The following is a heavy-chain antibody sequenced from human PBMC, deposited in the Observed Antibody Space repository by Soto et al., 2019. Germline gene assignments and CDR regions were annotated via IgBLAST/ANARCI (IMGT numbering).Heavy chain of an antibody. CDR1: GFTFCSYA. D-gene: IGHD3-22*01. Sequence: PGGSPRLSCAACGFTFCSYAMSWVRQEPGKGLEWVSAISGSGGSTYYADSVKGRFTISRDNSKNTLYLQMNSLRAEDTAVYYCAKDSQGLLPFYFDYWGQGTLVTVSS. CDR2: ISGSGGST. J-gene: IGHJ4*02. CDR3: AKDSQGLLPFYFDY. V-gene: IGHV3-23*01.